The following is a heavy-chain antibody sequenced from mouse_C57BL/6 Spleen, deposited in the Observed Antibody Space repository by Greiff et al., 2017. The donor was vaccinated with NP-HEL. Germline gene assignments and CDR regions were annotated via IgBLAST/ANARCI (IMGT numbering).Heavy chain of an antibody. CDR3: ARFGYLPFDY. CDR2: INPNNCGT. D-gene: IGHD2-2*01. J-gene: IGHJ2*01. V-gene: IGHV1-26*01. Sequence: EVQLQQSGPELVKPGASVKISCKASGYTFTDYYMNWVKQSHGKSLEWIGDINPNNCGTSYNQKFKGKATLTVDKSSSTAYMELRSLTSEDSAVYYCARFGYLPFDYWGQGTTLTVSS. CDR1: GYTFTDYY.